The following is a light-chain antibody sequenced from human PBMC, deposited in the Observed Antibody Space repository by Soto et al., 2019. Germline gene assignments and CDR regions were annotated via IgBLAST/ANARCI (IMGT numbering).Light chain of an antibody. J-gene: IGLJ1*01. CDR3: SSYTDSSDYV. CDR2: QVT. Sequence: QSALTQPASVSRSPGQSVTISCTGTSSDIAIYNFVSWYQQHPGKAPRLMIFQVTNRPSGVSARFSGSKSGNTASLTISGLQAEDEADYYCSSYTDSSDYVFGTGTKVTVL. V-gene: IGLV2-14*01. CDR1: SSDIAIYNF.